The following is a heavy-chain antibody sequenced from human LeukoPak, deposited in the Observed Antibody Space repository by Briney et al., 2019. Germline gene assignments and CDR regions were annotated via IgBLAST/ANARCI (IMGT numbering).Heavy chain of an antibody. CDR3: AKANWVSDAVAVW. V-gene: IGHV3-23*01. CDR2: LRGNGET. CDR1: GFLFSRYA. J-gene: IGHJ4*02. Sequence: GGSLRLSCAASGFLFSRYAMSWVRQTPARGLEWVSSLRGNGETFYADSVKGRFTLSRDDSRNTVYLQLNNLRVEDTAIYYCAKANWVSDAVAVWWGQGTLVTVSS. D-gene: IGHD3-16*01.